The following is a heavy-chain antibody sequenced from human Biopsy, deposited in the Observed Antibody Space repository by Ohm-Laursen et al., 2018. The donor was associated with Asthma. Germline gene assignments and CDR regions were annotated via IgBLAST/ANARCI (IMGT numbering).Heavy chain of an antibody. J-gene: IGHJ3*02. CDR2: VSSHGHNK. CDR1: GFVFRQCG. V-gene: IGHV3-30*03. D-gene: IGHD3-22*01. CDR3: ARQSGQDYGDSSGFDI. Sequence: SLRLPCPPSGFVFRQCGLHRVRPGPRKGLAWVALVSSHGHNKYYEDSVKGRFTISRDNSRNRLYLQINRLTVEDSAVYFCARQSGQDYGDSSGFDIWGQGTKVAVSS.